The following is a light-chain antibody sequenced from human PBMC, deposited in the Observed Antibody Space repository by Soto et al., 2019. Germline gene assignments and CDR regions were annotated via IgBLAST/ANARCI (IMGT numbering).Light chain of an antibody. V-gene: IGLV1-44*01. Sequence: QSLLSQPPSASGTPGQNVTISCSGSSSNIGSNTVNWYQRLPGTAPKLLIFIGTHRPSGVPDRFSGSKSGSSASLAISGLQSEDEGDYYCTSWDDSLNGVVFGGVTKLTVL. J-gene: IGLJ3*02. CDR2: IGT. CDR3: TSWDDSLNGVV. CDR1: SSNIGSNT.